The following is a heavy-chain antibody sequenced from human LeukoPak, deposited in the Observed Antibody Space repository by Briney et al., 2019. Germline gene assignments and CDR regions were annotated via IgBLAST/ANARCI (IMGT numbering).Heavy chain of an antibody. CDR1: GGSITTFY. D-gene: IGHD2-21*02. Sequence: SETLSLTCNVSGGSITTFYWSWIRQPPGKGLEWIGYIFYTGTTHYNPSLKSRVTISVDSSKNQFSLSLSSVTAADTAVYYCARQLRSDAFDFWGQGTLVTVSS. V-gene: IGHV4-59*08. J-gene: IGHJ3*01. CDR2: IFYTGTT. CDR3: ARQLRSDAFDF.